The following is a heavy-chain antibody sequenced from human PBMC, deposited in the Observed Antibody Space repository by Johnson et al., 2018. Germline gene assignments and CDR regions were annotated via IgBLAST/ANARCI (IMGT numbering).Heavy chain of an antibody. CDR2: IYFSGNT. CDR3: ARWAGNSNTGYHMDV. D-gene: IGHD4-23*01. J-gene: IGHJ6*03. V-gene: IGHV4-59*01. CDR1: GASMRGDY. Sequence: QVQLQQSGPGLVKPSETLSLICRVSGASMRGDYWNWIRQPPGRGLEWIGYIYFSGNTNYNPSLKSRVTISLDTSKKQFSLKLRSVIAADTATYYCARWAGNSNTGYHMDVWGKGTTVSVSS.